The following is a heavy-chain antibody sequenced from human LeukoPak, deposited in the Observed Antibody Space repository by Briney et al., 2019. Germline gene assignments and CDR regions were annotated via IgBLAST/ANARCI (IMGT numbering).Heavy chain of an antibody. CDR1: GGSINNGDYS. CDR2: IYYSGST. CDR3: ARDLYYDSGFDS. D-gene: IGHD3-16*01. Sequence: SETLSLTCTVSGGSINNGDYSWIWIRQSPGKGLEWIGYIYYSGSTYYNPSLESRVTISIDTSKNQFSLKLSSVTAADTAVYYCARDLYYDSGFDSWGQGTLVTVSS. J-gene: IGHJ4*02. V-gene: IGHV4-30-4*01.